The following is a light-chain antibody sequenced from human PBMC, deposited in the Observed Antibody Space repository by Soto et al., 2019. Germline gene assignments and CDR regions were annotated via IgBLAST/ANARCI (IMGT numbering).Light chain of an antibody. J-gene: IGLJ2*01. CDR3: SSCTSTSTVL. Sequence: QSALTQPASVSGSPGQSITMSCTGTSSDVGGYNYVSWYQQHPGKAPKLMIYDVSDRPSGVSNRFSGSKSGNTASLTISGLQAEDEADYYCSSCTSTSTVLFGGGTKLTVL. CDR2: DVS. V-gene: IGLV2-14*01. CDR1: SSDVGGYNY.